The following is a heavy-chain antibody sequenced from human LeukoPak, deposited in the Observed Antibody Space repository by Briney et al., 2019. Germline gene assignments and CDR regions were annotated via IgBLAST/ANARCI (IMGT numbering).Heavy chain of an antibody. J-gene: IGHJ4*02. Sequence: GGSLRLSCAASGFSFSSNGMSWVRQAPGKGLEWVSAISGSGGSTYYADSVKGRFTISRDNSKNTLYLQMNSLRAEDTAVYYCAKHSGSYYAPFDYWGQGTLVTVSS. CDR1: GFSFSSNG. CDR2: ISGSGGST. V-gene: IGHV3-23*01. CDR3: AKHSGSYYAPFDY. D-gene: IGHD1-26*01.